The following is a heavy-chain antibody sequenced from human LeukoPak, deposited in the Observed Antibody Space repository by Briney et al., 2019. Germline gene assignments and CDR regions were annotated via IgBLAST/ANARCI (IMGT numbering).Heavy chain of an antibody. CDR1: GGSISSYY. Sequence: PSETLSLTCTVSGGSISSYYWSWIRQPAGKGLEWIGYIYYSGSTYYNPSLKSRVTISVDTSKNQFSLKLSSVTAADTAVYYCARDTVDSSGPNVWFDPWGQGTLVTVSS. CDR2: IYYSGST. V-gene: IGHV4-59*06. J-gene: IGHJ5*02. CDR3: ARDTVDSSGPNVWFDP. D-gene: IGHD3-22*01.